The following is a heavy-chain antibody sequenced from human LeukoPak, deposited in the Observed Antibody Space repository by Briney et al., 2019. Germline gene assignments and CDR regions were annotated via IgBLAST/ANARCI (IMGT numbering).Heavy chain of an antibody. V-gene: IGHV4-59*01. CDR2: IYYSGST. CDR1: GSSISSYY. D-gene: IGHD6-13*01. CDR3: ARGPGGIAAAGYYFDY. J-gene: IGHJ4*02. Sequence: PSETLSLTCTVSGSSISSYYWSWIRQPPGKGLEWIGYIYYSGSTNYNPSLKSRITTSVDTSKNQFSLKLSSVTAADTAVYYCARGPGGIAAAGYYFDYWGQGTLVTVSS.